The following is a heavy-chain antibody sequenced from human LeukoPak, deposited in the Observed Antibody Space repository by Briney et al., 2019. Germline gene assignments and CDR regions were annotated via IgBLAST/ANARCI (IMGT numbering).Heavy chain of an antibody. CDR2: IKQDGSEK. J-gene: IGHJ4*02. V-gene: IGHV3-7*01. CDR1: GFTFSSYW. Sequence: PGGSLRLSCAVSGFTFSSYWMSWVRQAPGKGLEWVANIKQDGSEKYYVDSVKGRFTISRDNAKNSLYLQMSSLRVEDTAVYYCVGSGGYWGQGTLVTVSS. D-gene: IGHD3-10*01. CDR3: VGSGGY.